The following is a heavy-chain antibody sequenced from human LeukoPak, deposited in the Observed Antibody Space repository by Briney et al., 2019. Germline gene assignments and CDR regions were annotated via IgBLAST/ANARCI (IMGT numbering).Heavy chain of an antibody. CDR2: IYHSGST. J-gene: IGHJ6*03. Sequence: PSETLSLTCTVSGGSISGYYWGWIRQPPGKGLEWIGSIYHSGSTYYNPSLKSRVTISVDTSKNQFSLKLSSVTAADTAVYYCARDLEDTPYYMDVWGKGTTVTVSS. D-gene: IGHD2-15*01. V-gene: IGHV4-38-2*02. CDR1: GGSISGYY. CDR3: ARDLEDTPYYMDV.